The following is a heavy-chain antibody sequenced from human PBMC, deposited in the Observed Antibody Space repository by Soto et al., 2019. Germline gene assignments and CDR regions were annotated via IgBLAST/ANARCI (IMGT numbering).Heavy chain of an antibody. CDR3: ARGDGQWLVDDAYYYDMYV. CDR1: SGSISSSNW. Sequence: QVQLQESGPGLVKPSGTLSLTCAVSSGSISSSNWWSWVRQPPGKGLEWIGEIYHSGRTNYNPSLQSRFTLTVDKSTYQFSVKLSSVTAADTAVYYCARGDGQWLVDDAYYYDMYVWGKGTTVTVSS. D-gene: IGHD6-19*01. V-gene: IGHV4-4*02. CDR2: IYHSGRT. J-gene: IGHJ6*03.